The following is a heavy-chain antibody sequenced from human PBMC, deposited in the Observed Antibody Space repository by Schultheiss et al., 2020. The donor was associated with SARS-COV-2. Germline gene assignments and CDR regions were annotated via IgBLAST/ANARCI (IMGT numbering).Heavy chain of an antibody. D-gene: IGHD4-17*01. V-gene: IGHV4-59*08. CDR3: ARAEAYGPLDY. CDR1: GGSISSYY. J-gene: IGHJ4*02. Sequence: SETLSLTCTVSGGSISSYYWSWIRQPPGKGLEWIGSIYHSGSTYYNPSLKSRVTISVDTSKNQFSLKLSSVTAADTAVYYCARAEAYGPLDYWGQGTLVTVSS. CDR2: IYHSGST.